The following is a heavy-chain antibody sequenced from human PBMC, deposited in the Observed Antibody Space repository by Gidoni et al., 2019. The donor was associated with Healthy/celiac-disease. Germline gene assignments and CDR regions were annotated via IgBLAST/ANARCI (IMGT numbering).Heavy chain of an antibody. J-gene: IGHJ3*02. V-gene: IGHV3-7*03. CDR2: RKQDGSEK. D-gene: IGHD3-10*01. CDR1: GSTFSSYW. Sequence: EVQLVESGGGLVQPGGSLRLSCAASGSTFSSYWTSWVRQAPGKGLEWVANRKQDGSEKYYVDSVKGRFTISRDNAKNSLYLQMNSLRAEDTAVYYCARIKVRGVIITPLDAFDIWGQGTMVTVSS. CDR3: ARIKVRGVIITPLDAFDI.